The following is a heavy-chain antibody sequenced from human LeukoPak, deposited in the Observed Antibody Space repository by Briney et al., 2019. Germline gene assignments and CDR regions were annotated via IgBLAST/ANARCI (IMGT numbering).Heavy chain of an antibody. CDR2: INHNGNVN. CDR1: GFTFSSYW. D-gene: IGHD2-15*01. CDR3: ARGGGSDV. J-gene: IGHJ6*02. V-gene: IGHV3-7*03. Sequence: GGSLRLSCAASGFTFSSYWMNWARQAPGEGLEWVASINHNGNVNHYVDSVKGRFTIPRDNAKNSLYLQMSNLRAEDTALYFCARGGGSDVWGQGATVTVSS.